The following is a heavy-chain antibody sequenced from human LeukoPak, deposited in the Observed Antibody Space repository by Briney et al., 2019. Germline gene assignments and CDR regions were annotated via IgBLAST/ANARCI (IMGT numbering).Heavy chain of an antibody. Sequence: GGSLRLSCAASGFTFSSYSRNWVRQAPGKGLEWVSSISSSSSYIYYADSVKGRFTISRDNAKNSLYLQMNSLRAEDTAVYYCAMGIAAAGYFDYWGQGTLVTVSS. J-gene: IGHJ4*02. V-gene: IGHV3-21*01. CDR1: GFTFSSYS. CDR3: AMGIAAAGYFDY. CDR2: ISSSSSYI. D-gene: IGHD6-13*01.